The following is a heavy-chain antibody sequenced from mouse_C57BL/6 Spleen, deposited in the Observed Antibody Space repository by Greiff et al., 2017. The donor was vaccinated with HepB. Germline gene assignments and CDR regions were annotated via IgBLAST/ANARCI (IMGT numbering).Heavy chain of an antibody. D-gene: IGHD1-1*01. CDR2: IDPETGGT. J-gene: IGHJ3*01. Sequence: QVQLQQSGAELVRPGASVTLSCKASGYTFTDYEMHWVKQTPVHGLEWIGAIDPETGGTAYNQKFKGKAILTADKSSSTAYMELRSLTSEDSAVYYCTRRDYGSSPFAYWGQGTLFTVSA. CDR3: TRRDYGSSPFAY. CDR1: GYTFTDYE. V-gene: IGHV1-15*01.